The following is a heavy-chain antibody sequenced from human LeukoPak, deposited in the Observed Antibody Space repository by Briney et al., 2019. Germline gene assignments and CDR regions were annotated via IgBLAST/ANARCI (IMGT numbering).Heavy chain of an antibody. CDR1: GGTFSSYA. CDR2: IIPIFGTA. Sequence: ASVTVSCKASGGTFSSYAISWVRQAPGQGLEWMGRIIPIFGTANYAQKFQGRVTITADKSTSTAYMELSSLRSEDTAVYYCASGGWLLPPYWGQGTLVTVSS. V-gene: IGHV1-69*06. J-gene: IGHJ4*02. CDR3: ASGGWLLPPY. D-gene: IGHD3-22*01.